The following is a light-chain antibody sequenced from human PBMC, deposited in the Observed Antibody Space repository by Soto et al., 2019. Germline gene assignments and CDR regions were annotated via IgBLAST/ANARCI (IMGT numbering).Light chain of an antibody. CDR3: AAWDDSLSGPV. J-gene: IGLJ3*02. CDR1: RASIGSNT. V-gene: IGLV1-44*01. Sequence: QSVLTQPPSASGTPGQRVTISCSGSRASIGSNTVTWYQHLPGAAPKLLAYNNNQRPSGVPDRFSGSKSDTSASLAISGLQFEDEAVYYCAAWDDSLSGPVFGGGTKLTVL. CDR2: NNN.